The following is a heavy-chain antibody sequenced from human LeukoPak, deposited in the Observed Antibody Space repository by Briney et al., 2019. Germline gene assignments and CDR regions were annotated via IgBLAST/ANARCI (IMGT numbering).Heavy chain of an antibody. CDR3: ARRGNYGSSRWFDP. CDR2: INHSGST. J-gene: IGHJ5*02. D-gene: IGHD3-10*01. Sequence: SETLSLTCTVSGGSISSSSYYWSWIRQPPGKGLEWIGEINHSGSTNYNAPLKSRVIISVDTSKNQFSLKLSSVTAADTAVYYCARRGNYGSSRWFDPWGQGTLVTVSS. CDR1: GGSISSSSYY. V-gene: IGHV4-39*07.